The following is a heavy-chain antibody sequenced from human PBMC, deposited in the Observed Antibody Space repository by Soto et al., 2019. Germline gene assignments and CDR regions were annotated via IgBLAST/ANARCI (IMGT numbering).Heavy chain of an antibody. J-gene: IGHJ5*02. CDR2: INPNSGGT. CDR1: GYTFTGYY. D-gene: IGHD2-2*01. V-gene: IGHV1-2*02. Sequence: QVQLVQSGAEVKKPGASVKVSCKASGYTFTGYYIHWVRQAPGQGLEWMGWINPNSGGTNYAPKFQGRDTMPRDTSISTAYIELSRLSSDDTAVYYCARETSRWFDPWGRGSMVTVCS. CDR3: ARETSRWFDP.